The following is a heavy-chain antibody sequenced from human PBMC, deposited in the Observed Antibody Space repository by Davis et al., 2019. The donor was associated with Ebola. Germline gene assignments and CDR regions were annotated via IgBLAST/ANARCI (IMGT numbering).Heavy chain of an antibody. CDR2: INPHNGNT. CDR1: GYTFTSYG. D-gene: IGHD3-3*01. V-gene: IGHV1-18*01. Sequence: ASVKVSCKASGYTFTSYGISWVRQAPGQGLEWMGWINPHNGNTNYAQNVQGRVIMTSDTATTTAYMEVGSLRSDDTAVYYCARDRALRFLEWLARDENYYYYYGMEVWGKGTTVTVSS. CDR3: ARDRALRFLEWLARDENYYYYYGMEV. J-gene: IGHJ6*04.